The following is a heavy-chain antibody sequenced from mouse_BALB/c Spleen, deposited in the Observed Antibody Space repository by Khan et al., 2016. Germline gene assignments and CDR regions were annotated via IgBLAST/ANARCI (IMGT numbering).Heavy chain of an antibody. CDR3: ARYYGSRLYYFDY. V-gene: IGHV9-3-1*01. J-gene: IGHJ2*01. CDR2: INTYTGEP. CDR1: GYTFTNYG. D-gene: IGHD1-1*01. Sequence: QIQLVQSGPELKKPGETVKISCKASGYTFTNYGMNWVKQAPGKGLKWMGWINTYTGEPTYADDFKGRIAFSLETSASTAYLQINNLKNEDTATYFWARYYGSRLYYFDYWGQGTTLTVSA.